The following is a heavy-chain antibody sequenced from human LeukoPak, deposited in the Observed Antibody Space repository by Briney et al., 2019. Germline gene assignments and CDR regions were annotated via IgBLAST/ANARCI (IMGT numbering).Heavy chain of an antibody. CDR1: GFTFRSHD. D-gene: IGHD2-8*01. V-gene: IGHV3-30*02. CDR2: VRFDGSDK. Sequence: GGSLRLSCAASGFTFRSHDMHWVRQAPGKGLEWVTFVRFDGSDKNYADSVKGRFTISRDNSKNTLSLQVISLRAEDTAVYYCAKSLYPDAFDIWGQGTMVTVS. CDR3: AKSLYPDAFDI. J-gene: IGHJ3*02.